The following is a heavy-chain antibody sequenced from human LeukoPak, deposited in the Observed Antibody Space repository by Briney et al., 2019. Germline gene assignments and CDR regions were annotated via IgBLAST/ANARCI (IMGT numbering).Heavy chain of an antibody. CDR1: GYSLTSYW. Sequence: GESLKISCKSSGYSLTSYWIAWVRQMPGKGLEWMGIVYPGDSDTRYSPSFQGQVTFSADKSITTAYLHWSSQKASDTAMYYCARLAYYDSGGYHLDYWGQGTLVTVPS. CDR2: VYPGDSDT. D-gene: IGHD3-22*01. CDR3: ARLAYYDSGGYHLDY. V-gene: IGHV5-51*01. J-gene: IGHJ4*02.